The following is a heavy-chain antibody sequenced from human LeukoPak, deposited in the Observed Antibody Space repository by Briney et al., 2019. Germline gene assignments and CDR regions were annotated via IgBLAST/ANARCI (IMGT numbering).Heavy chain of an antibody. CDR3: ARDTTSTSLYCSSTSCQLDY. Sequence: GGSLRLSCAASGFTFSSYSMNWVRQAPGKGLEWVSSISSSSYIYYADSVKGRFTISRDNAKNSLYLQMNSLRAEDTAVYYCARDTTSTSLYCSSTSCQLDYWGQGTLVTVSS. V-gene: IGHV3-21*01. CDR2: ISSSSYI. J-gene: IGHJ4*02. CDR1: GFTFSSYS. D-gene: IGHD2-2*01.